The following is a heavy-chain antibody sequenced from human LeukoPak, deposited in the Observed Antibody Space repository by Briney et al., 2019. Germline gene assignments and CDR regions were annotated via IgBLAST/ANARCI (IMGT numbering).Heavy chain of an antibody. CDR3: VRDSASVGHNDAFDI. V-gene: IGHV3-48*04. D-gene: IGHD2-15*01. CDR1: GFTFSSYA. Sequence: QTGGSLRLSCAASGFTFSSYAMNWVRQAPGKGLEWVSYISSSVSSSSTIYYVDSVQGRFTISRDNAKNSLYLQMDRLRAEDTAVYYCVRDSASVGHNDAFDIWGQGTMVTVSS. J-gene: IGHJ3*02. CDR2: ISSSVSSSSTI.